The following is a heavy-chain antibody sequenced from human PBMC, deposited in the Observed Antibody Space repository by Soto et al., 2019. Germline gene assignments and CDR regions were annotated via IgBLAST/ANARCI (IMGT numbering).Heavy chain of an antibody. J-gene: IGHJ6*02. D-gene: IGHD1-26*01. V-gene: IGHV4-4*02. CDR3: ARVSGSYYYGMDV. Sequence: QVQLQESGPGLVKPSGTLSLTCAVSGGSISSSNWWSWVRQPPGKGLEWIGEIYHSGSTNYNPSLKRRATISVDNSKNPFALKLSSVIAADTAVYYCARVSGSYYYGMDVWGQGTTVTVSS. CDR1: GGSISSSNW. CDR2: IYHSGST.